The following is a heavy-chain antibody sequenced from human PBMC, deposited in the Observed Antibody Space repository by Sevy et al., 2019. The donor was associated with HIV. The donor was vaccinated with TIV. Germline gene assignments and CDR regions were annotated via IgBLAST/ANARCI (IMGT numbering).Heavy chain of an antibody. CDR1: GFTFSSYE. V-gene: IGHV3-48*03. Sequence: GGSLRLSCAASGFTFSSYEMNWVRQAPGKGLEWVSYISSDGTNIYYADSVKGRFTISRVNAQNSVSMQMNNLGAEDTDVYYCAIDFDDSSGYSYGAIDYWGQGTLVTVSS. J-gene: IGHJ4*02. D-gene: IGHD3-22*01. CDR2: ISSDGTNI. CDR3: AIDFDDSSGYSYGAIDY.